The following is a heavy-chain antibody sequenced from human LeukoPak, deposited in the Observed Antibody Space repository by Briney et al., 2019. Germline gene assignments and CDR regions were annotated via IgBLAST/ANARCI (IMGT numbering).Heavy chain of an antibody. CDR3: ARGRDGYNLYYYYGMDV. CDR1: GGSISTYY. Sequence: ETLSLTXXXSGGSISTYYWSWIRQPPGKGLEWIGYIYYSGSTNYSPSLKSRVTISVDTSKNQFSLNLNSVTAADTAVYYCARGRDGYNLYYYYGMDVWGQGTTVTVSS. D-gene: IGHD5-24*01. V-gene: IGHV4-59*01. J-gene: IGHJ6*02. CDR2: IYYSGST.